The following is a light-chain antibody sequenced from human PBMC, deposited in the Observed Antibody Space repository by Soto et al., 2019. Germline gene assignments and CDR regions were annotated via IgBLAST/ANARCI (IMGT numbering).Light chain of an antibody. Sequence: ETVLTQSPGTLSLSPGESVTRSCRTSQSVCSRCFAWYQQKPGQSPRLLIYGASTRATGIPDRFSGSGSGTDFTLTISRLEPEDFAVYYCQHYGTTPWTFGQGTKVAIK. CDR1: QSVCSRC. CDR3: QHYGTTPWT. J-gene: IGKJ1*01. CDR2: GAS. V-gene: IGKV3-20*01.